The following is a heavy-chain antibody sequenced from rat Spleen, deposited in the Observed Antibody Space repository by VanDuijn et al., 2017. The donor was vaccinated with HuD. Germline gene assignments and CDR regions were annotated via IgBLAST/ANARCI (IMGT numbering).Heavy chain of an antibody. J-gene: IGHJ3*01. D-gene: IGHD1-4*01. CDR2: ISPSGVT. CDR1: GFPFSNFD. CDR3: TRHDYPGVTTNWFAY. Sequence: EVQLVESGGGLVRPGGSLKLSCSVSGFPFSNFDMAWVRQAPTKGLEWVSSISPSGVTYYRDSVKGRFTVSRENAKSTLYFLMDSLRSEDTATYYCTRHDYPGVTTNWFAYWGQGTLVTVSS. V-gene: IGHV5-25*01.